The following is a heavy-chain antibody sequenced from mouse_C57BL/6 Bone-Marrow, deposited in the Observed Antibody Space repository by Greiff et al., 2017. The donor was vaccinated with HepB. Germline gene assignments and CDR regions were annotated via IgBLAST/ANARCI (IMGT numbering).Heavy chain of an antibody. Sequence: QVQLQQSGPELVKPGASVKISCKASGYAFSSSWMNWVKQRPGKGLEWIGRIYPGDGDTNYNGKFKGKATLTADKSSSTAYMQLSSLTSEDSAVYFCATRYGYDRWNYAMDYWGQGTSVTVSS. V-gene: IGHV1-82*01. CDR1: GYAFSSSW. D-gene: IGHD2-2*01. CDR3: ATRYGYDRWNYAMDY. CDR2: IYPGDGDT. J-gene: IGHJ4*01.